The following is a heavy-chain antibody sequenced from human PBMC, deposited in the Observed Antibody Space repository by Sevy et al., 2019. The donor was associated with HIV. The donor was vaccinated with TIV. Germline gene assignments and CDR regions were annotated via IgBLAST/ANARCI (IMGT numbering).Heavy chain of an antibody. CDR2: IYYTGST. CDR3: ARREDNWFDP. Sequence: SETLSLTCTVSNGSISDYYWSWIRQPPGKGLEWIGYIYYTGSTNYNPSLKSRVTISIDTSKSQFSLKLSSVTAADTAVYFCARREDNWFDPWGKGTLVTVSS. D-gene: IGHD1-26*01. J-gene: IGHJ5*02. CDR1: NGSISDYY. V-gene: IGHV4-59*01.